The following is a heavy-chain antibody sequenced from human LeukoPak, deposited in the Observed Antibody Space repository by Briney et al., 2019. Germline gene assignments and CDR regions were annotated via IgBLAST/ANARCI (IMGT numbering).Heavy chain of an antibody. CDR2: ISGSGGTT. J-gene: IGHJ3*02. Sequence: PGGSLRLSCAASGFTFSTSDMGWVRQAPGKGLEWFSSISGSGGTTFYADSVKGQFTISRDNSKNTLYLQMNSLSPADTAVYYCAKFRARGAFDIWGQGTMVTVSS. CDR1: GFTFSTSD. CDR3: AKFRARGAFDI. V-gene: IGHV3-23*01.